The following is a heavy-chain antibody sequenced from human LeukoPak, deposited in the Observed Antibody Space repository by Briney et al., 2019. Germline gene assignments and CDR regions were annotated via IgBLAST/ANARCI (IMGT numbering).Heavy chain of an antibody. CDR3: ARALEQETVIALDS. J-gene: IGHJ4*02. D-gene: IGHD6-13*01. V-gene: IGHV3-23*01. CDR1: GFTFSTYA. Sequence: GGSLRLSCAASGFTFSTYAMSWVRQAPGKGLEWVSAISGSGGSTYYADSVKGRFTISRDNSKNTLYLQMNSLRAEDTSIYFCARALEQETVIALDSWGQGTLVTVSS. CDR2: ISGSGGST.